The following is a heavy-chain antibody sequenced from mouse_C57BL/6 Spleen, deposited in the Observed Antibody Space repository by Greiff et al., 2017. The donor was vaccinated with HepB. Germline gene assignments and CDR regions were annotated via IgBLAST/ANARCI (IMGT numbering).Heavy chain of an antibody. D-gene: IGHD2-12*01. CDR3: TPYSTWFAY. CDR2: IDPENGDT. J-gene: IGHJ3*01. Sequence: LVESGAELVRPGASVKLSCTASGFNIKDDYMHWVKQRPEQGLEWIGWIDPENGDTEYASKFQGKATITADTSSNTAYLQLSSLTSEDTAVYYCTPYSTWFAYWGQGTLVTVSA. CDR1: GFNIKDDY. V-gene: IGHV14-4*01.